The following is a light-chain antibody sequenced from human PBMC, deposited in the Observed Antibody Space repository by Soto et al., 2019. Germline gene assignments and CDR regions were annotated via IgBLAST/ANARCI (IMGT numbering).Light chain of an antibody. V-gene: IGKV1D-12*01. J-gene: IGKJ4*01. CDR1: QGIGRW. Sequence: DIQMTQSPSSVSASVGDRVTITCRASQGIGRWLAWYQQKPGKAPKLLIYAASSLQSGVTSRFSVSGAGTDFTLTISILQPEDFATYHCQQANSFPPTFGGGTKVEIQ. CDR3: QQANSFPPT. CDR2: AAS.